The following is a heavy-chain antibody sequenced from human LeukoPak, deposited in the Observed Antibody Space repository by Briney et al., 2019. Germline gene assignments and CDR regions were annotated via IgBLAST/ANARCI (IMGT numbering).Heavy chain of an antibody. Sequence: GGSLRLSCAASGFTVSSNYMSWVRQAPGKGLEWVAVISYDGSSKYYADSVKGRFTISRDNSKNTLYLQMNSLRAEDTAVYYCARARSSYGYGDAFDIWGQGTMVTVSS. J-gene: IGHJ3*02. CDR2: ISYDGSSK. CDR1: GFTVSSNY. D-gene: IGHD5-18*01. V-gene: IGHV3-30*03. CDR3: ARARSSYGYGDAFDI.